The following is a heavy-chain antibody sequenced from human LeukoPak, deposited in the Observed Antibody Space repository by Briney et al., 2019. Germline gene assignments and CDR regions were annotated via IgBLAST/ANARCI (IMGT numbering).Heavy chain of an antibody. CDR3: ARGRLHYYYDSSDYYYMDV. D-gene: IGHD3-22*01. CDR1: GYSFTGYY. J-gene: IGHJ6*03. CDR2: INPNSGNT. Sequence: ASVKVSCKASGYSFTGYYIHWVRQAPGQGLEWMGWINPNSGNTDYAQKFQGRVTITRNTSISTAYMELSSLRSEDTAVYYCARGRLHYYYDSSDYYYMDVWGKGTTVTVSS. V-gene: IGHV1-8*03.